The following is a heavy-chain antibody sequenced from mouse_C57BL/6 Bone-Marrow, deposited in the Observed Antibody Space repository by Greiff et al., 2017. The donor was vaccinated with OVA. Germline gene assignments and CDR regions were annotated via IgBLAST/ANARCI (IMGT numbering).Heavy chain of an antibody. V-gene: IGHV14-4*01. Sequence: EVQLQQSGAELVRPGASVKLSCTASGFNIKDDYMHWVKQRPEQGLEWIGWIDPENGDTEYASKFQGKATITADTSSNTAYLQLSSLTSEDTAVYYCTTEALTTVVEYFDVWGTGTTVTVSS. CDR2: IDPENGDT. D-gene: IGHD1-1*01. CDR1: GFNIKDDY. CDR3: TTEALTTVVEYFDV. J-gene: IGHJ1*03.